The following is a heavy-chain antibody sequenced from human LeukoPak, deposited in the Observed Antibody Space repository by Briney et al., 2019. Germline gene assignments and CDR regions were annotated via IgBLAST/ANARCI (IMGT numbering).Heavy chain of an antibody. CDR1: GFTVSSNY. Sequence: GGSLRLSCAAYGFTVSSNYMSWVRQAPGKGLEWVSVVYSGGSTYYADSVKGRFTISRDNSKNTLYLQMNSLRAEDTAVYYCARSSSGYSYSLGYWGQGTLVTVSS. CDR3: ARSSSGYSYSLGY. V-gene: IGHV3-53*01. J-gene: IGHJ4*02. CDR2: VYSGGST. D-gene: IGHD3-22*01.